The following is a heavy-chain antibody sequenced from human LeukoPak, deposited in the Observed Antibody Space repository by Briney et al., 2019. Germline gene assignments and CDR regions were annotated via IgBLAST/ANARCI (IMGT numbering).Heavy chain of an antibody. J-gene: IGHJ4*02. Sequence: SEPLSLTCTVSGGSIISSSYYWGWIRQPPGKGLEWIGSIYYSGSTYYNPSLKSRVTISVDTSKNQFSLKLSSVTAADTAVYYCARRSINYYDSSGHYSEGFVDYWGQGTLVTVSS. CDR1: GGSIISSSYY. D-gene: IGHD3-22*01. CDR3: ARRSINYYDSSGHYSEGFVDY. CDR2: IYYSGST. V-gene: IGHV4-39*01.